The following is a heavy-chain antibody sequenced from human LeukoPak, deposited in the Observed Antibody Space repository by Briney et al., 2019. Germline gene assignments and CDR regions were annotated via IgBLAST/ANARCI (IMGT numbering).Heavy chain of an antibody. D-gene: IGHD3-22*01. J-gene: IGHJ4*02. CDR1: GGTFSSYA. CDR2: IIPIFGTA. Sequence: SVKVSCKASGGTFSSYAISWVRRAPGQGLEWMGGIIPIFGTANYAQKFQGRVTITTDESTSTAYMELSSLRSEDTAVYYCARDVGYYDSSGYYYWGQGTLVTVSS. V-gene: IGHV1-69*05. CDR3: ARDVGYYDSSGYYY.